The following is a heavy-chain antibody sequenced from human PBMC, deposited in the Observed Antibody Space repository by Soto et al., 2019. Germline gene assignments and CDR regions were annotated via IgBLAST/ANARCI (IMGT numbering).Heavy chain of an antibody. Sequence: QVQLQEAGPGLVKPSQTLSLTCTVSAGSISSGGYYWNWIRQHPGKGLEWIGYIYYSGSTYYTPSLMSGVTIPGVTSQHQFPLMLTTLSAAHTAVYYCAREPLPWGQGTLVTVSS. V-gene: IGHV4-31*03. CDR3: AREPLP. CDR2: IYYSGST. CDR1: AGSISSGGYY. J-gene: IGHJ4*02.